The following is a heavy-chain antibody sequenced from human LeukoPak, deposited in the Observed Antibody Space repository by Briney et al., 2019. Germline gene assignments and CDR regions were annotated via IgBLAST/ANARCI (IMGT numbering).Heavy chain of an antibody. CDR3: AKGQRAVAGLRSDY. CDR1: GFTFSSYA. D-gene: IGHD6-19*01. V-gene: IGHV3-23*01. CDR2: ISGSGGST. J-gene: IGHJ4*02. Sequence: PGGSLRLSCAASGFTFSSYAKSWVRQAPGKGLEWVSAISGSGGSTYYADSVKGRFTISRDNSKNTLYLQMNSLRAEDTAVYYCAKGQRAVAGLRSDYWGQGTLVTVSS.